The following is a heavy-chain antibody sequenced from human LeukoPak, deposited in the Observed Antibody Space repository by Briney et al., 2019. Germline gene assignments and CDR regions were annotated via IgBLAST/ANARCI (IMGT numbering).Heavy chain of an antibody. V-gene: IGHV1-69*05. CDR2: IIPIFGTA. D-gene: IGHD2-2*01. CDR3: AGTYGRTRYCSSTSCFPPHYYFDY. CDR1: GGTFSSYA. J-gene: IGHJ4*02. Sequence: GASVKVSCTASGGTFSSYAISWVRQAPGQGLEWMGGIIPIFGTANYAQKFQGRVTITTDESTSTAYMELSSLRSEDTAVYYCAGTYGRTRYCSSTSCFPPHYYFDYWGQGTLVTVSS.